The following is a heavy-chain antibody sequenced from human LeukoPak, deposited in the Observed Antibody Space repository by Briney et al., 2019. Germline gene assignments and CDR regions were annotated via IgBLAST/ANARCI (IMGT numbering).Heavy chain of an antibody. V-gene: IGHV4-30-4*01. J-gene: IGHJ4*02. CDR1: GGSISSGDYY. Sequence: PSETLSLTCTVSGGSISSGDYYWSWIRQPPGKGLEWIGYIYYSGSTYYNPSLKSRVTISVDTSKNQFSLKLSSVTAADTAVYYCASVVRLWFGELILGSIYYFDYWGQGTLVTVSS. CDR3: ASVVRLWFGELILGSIYYFDY. D-gene: IGHD3-10*01. CDR2: IYYSGST.